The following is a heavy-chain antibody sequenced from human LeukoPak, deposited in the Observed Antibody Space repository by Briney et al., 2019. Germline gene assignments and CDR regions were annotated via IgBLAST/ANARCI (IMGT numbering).Heavy chain of an antibody. D-gene: IGHD1-26*01. J-gene: IGHJ4*02. CDR3: TRDWELGY. CDR1: GYSFINYW. CDR2: IYSGDSNV. Sequence: GESLKISCRASGYSFINYWIGWVRQMPGKGLEWVGLIYSGDSNVRYSPSFQGQVTMSADRSINTAYLQWSSLRTSDTATYYCTRDWELGYWGQGTLVTVSS. V-gene: IGHV5-51*01.